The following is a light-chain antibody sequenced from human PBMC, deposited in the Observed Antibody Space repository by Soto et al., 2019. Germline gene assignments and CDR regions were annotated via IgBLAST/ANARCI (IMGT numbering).Light chain of an antibody. V-gene: IGKV2-28*01. J-gene: IGKJ5*01. CDR3: MQALQAPIT. CDR2: LGS. CDR1: ERLLHSNGYNY. Sequence: IVMTQSPLSLPVTPGEPASVSFRSSERLLHSNGYNYLDWYLQKPGQSPQLLIYLGSNRASGVPDRFSGSGSGTDFTLSISTVEAGDVGVYYCMQALQAPITFGQGTRLEIK.